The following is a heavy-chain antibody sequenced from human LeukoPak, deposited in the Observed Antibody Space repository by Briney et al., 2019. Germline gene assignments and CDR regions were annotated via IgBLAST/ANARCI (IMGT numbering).Heavy chain of an antibody. V-gene: IGHV4-39*07. Sequence: PSETLSLTCTVSGDSFSSVTDYWAWIRQPPGKGLEWIASGDYSGGTYYNPSLESRVAISADMSKNQFSLKLSSVTAADTAVYSCARLAWGRLDYWGKGALVTVSS. D-gene: IGHD7-27*01. J-gene: IGHJ4*02. CDR1: GDSFSSVTDY. CDR3: ARLAWGRLDY. CDR2: GDYSGGT.